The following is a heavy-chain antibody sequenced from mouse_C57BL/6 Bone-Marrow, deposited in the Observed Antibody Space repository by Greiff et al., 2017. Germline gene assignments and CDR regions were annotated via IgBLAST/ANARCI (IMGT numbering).Heavy chain of an antibody. CDR1: GYTFTSYW. V-gene: IGHV1-61*01. Sequence: VQLQQPGAELVRPGSSVKLSCKASGYTFTSYWMDWVKQRPGQGLEWIGNIYPSDSETHYNQKFKDKATLTVDKSSSTAYMQLSSLTSEDSAVYYCARSYYYGSSYAMDYWGQGTSVAVSS. CDR2: IYPSDSET. J-gene: IGHJ4*01. D-gene: IGHD1-1*01. CDR3: ARSYYYGSSYAMDY.